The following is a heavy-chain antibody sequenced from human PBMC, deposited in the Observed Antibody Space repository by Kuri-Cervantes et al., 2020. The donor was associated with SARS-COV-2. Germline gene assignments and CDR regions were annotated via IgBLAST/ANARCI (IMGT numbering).Heavy chain of an antibody. J-gene: IGHJ4*02. D-gene: IGHD2-2*01. V-gene: IGHV3-30-3*01. CDR1: GFTFSSYD. Sequence: LSLTCASSGFTFSSYDMHWVRQAPGKGLEWVAVISYDGSNKYYADSVKGRFTISRDNAKNSLYLQMNGLRAEDTAVYYCARNRGIVLAAPLDHWGQGTLVTVSS. CDR2: ISYDGSNK. CDR3: ARNRGIVLAAPLDH.